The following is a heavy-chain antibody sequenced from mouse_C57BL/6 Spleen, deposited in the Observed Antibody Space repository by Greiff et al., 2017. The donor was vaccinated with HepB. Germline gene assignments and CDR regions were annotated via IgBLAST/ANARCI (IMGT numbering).Heavy chain of an antibody. CDR1: GYSITSGYY. CDR3: ARRNYGVYYAMDY. V-gene: IGHV3-6*01. Sequence: EVKLMESGPGLVKPSQSLSLTCSVTGYSITSGYYWNWIRQFPGNKLEWMGYISYDGSNNYNPSLKNRISITRDTSKNQFFLKLNSVTTEDTATYYCARRNYGVYYAMDYWGQGTSVTVSS. J-gene: IGHJ4*01. D-gene: IGHD1-1*01. CDR2: ISYDGSN.